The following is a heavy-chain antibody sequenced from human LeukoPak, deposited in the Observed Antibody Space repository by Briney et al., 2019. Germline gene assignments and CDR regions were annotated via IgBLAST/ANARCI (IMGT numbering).Heavy chain of an antibody. V-gene: IGHV3-7*01. Sequence: GGSLRLSCAASGFTFSSYWMTWARQAPGKGLEWVASMNQDGSERYYVDSSRGRFTISRDNAKNSLSLQMNSLRAEDTAVYYCARDPERGSYFDYWGQGTPVTVSS. J-gene: IGHJ4*02. D-gene: IGHD1-26*01. CDR3: ARDPERGSYFDY. CDR1: GFTFSSYW. CDR2: MNQDGSER.